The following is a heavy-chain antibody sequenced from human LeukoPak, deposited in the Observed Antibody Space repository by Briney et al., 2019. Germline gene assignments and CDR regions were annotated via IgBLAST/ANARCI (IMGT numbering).Heavy chain of an antibody. D-gene: IGHD5-12*01. J-gene: IGHJ5*02. CDR1: GHTFTAYY. CDR2: IHPGSGDT. CDR3: ASYASGYNWLRA. V-gene: IGHV1-2*02. Sequence: ASVKVSCKASGHTFTAYYMHWVRQAPGQGLEWMGWIHPGSGDTKYAQKFQGRVTLTRDTSSGTAYMDLSGLRSDDTALYYCASYASGYNWLRAWGQGTQVTVSS.